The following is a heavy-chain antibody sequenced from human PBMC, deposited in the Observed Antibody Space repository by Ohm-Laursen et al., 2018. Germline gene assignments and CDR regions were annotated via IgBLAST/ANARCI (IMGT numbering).Heavy chain of an antibody. CDR3: VLYSSFSVS. V-gene: IGHV4-59*08. D-gene: IGHD6-6*01. J-gene: IGHJ5*02. Sequence: TLSLTCAVSGGSLRNYYWSWIRQPPGKGLEWIGYIYYNGNPRYNTSLDSRVTFSVYPSKTNFSWKLNSVTAADTALYYCVLYSSFSVSWGQGTLVTVSS. CDR1: GGSLRNYY. CDR2: IYYNGNP.